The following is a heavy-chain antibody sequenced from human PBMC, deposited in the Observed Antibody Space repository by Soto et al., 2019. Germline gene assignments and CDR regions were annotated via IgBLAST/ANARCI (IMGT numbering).Heavy chain of an antibody. CDR2: IYSGGST. V-gene: IGHV3-53*01. J-gene: IGHJ6*02. Sequence: GGSLRLSCAASGFIVSSNYMSWVRQGPGKGLEWVSVIYSGGSTYYADSVKGRFTISRDNSKNTLYIQMYSLRAEDTAVYYCARASTYGSPWYYGMDVWGQGTTVTVSS. CDR3: ARASTYGSPWYYGMDV. D-gene: IGHD3-10*01. CDR1: GFIVSSNY.